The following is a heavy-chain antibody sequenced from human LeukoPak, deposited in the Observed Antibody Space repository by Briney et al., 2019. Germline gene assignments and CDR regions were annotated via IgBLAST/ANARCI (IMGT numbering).Heavy chain of an antibody. CDR3: ARVGDSSGYFYYYYGMDV. J-gene: IGHJ6*02. D-gene: IGHD3-22*01. Sequence: GGSLRLSCAASRFTFSSYSMRWVRQAPGKGLEWVSSISSSSSYIFYADSVKGRFTISRDNAKNSLYLQMNSLRAEDTAVYYCARVGDSSGYFYYYYGMDVWGQGTTVTVSS. V-gene: IGHV3-21*01. CDR1: RFTFSSYS. CDR2: ISSSSSYI.